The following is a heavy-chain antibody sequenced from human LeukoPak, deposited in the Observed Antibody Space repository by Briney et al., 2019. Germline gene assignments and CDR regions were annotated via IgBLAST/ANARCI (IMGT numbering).Heavy chain of an antibody. CDR1: GFTFSDHY. V-gene: IGHV3-72*01. CDR2: SRNKANSYTT. J-gene: IGHJ4*02. D-gene: IGHD3-10*01. Sequence: HPGGSLRLSCAVSGFTFSDHYMDWVRQAPGKGLEWVGRSRNKANSYTTEYAASVKGRFTISRDDSKNSLFLQMNSLKTDDMAVYYCVRGKNSFDYWGQGTLVTVSS. CDR3: VRGKNSFDY.